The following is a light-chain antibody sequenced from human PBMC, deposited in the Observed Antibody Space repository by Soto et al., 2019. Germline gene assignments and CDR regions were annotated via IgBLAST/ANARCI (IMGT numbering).Light chain of an antibody. CDR3: QHYNSYRRT. V-gene: IGKV1-5*03. CDR2: KAS. J-gene: IGKJ1*01. Sequence: DIQMTQSPSTLSASVGDRVTITYRASQSISSWLAWYQQKPGKAPKLLIYKASSLESGVPSRFSGSGSGTEFILTISSLQPDYFATYYCQHYNSYRRTFGQGTKVEIK. CDR1: QSISSW.